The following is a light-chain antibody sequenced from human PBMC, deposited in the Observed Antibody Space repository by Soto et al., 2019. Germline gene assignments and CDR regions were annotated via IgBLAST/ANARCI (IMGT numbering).Light chain of an antibody. CDR3: HQYYLTPYT. CDR1: QSVLYSSNSKNY. J-gene: IGKJ2*01. V-gene: IGKV4-1*01. Sequence: DNVLTQSPDSLAVSLGERATINCKSRQSVLYSSNSKNYLAWYQQKPGQPPKLLIYWASTRESGVPDRFSGSGSETDFTLTISRLQAEDVAVYFCHQYYLTPYTFGQGTKLEIK. CDR2: WAS.